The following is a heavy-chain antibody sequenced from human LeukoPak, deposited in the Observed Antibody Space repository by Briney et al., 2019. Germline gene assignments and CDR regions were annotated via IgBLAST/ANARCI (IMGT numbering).Heavy chain of an antibody. V-gene: IGHV4-4*02. CDR3: ASREQLYGDYGGAFDI. D-gene: IGHD4-17*01. J-gene: IGHJ3*02. CDR1: GGSISSSNW. CDR2: IYHSGST. Sequence: SGTLSLTCAVSGGSISSSNWWSWVRQPPGKGLEWIGEIYHSGSTNYNPSLKSRVTISVDKSKNQFSLKLSSVTAADTAVYYCASREQLYGDYGGAFDIWGQGTMVTVSS.